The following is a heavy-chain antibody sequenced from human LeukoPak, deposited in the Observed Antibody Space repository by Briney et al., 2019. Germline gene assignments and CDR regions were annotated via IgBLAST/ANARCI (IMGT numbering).Heavy chain of an antibody. J-gene: IGHJ6*02. D-gene: IGHD6-19*01. CDR2: ISAYNGNT. CDR1: GYTFTSYG. CDR3: ARVGHSSGWNRENYYYYGMDV. V-gene: IGHV1-18*01. Sequence: ASVKVSCKASGYTFTSYGISWVRQAPGQGLEWMGWISAYNGNTNYAQKLQGRVTMTTDTSTSAAYMELRSLRSDDTAVYYCARVGHSSGWNRENYYYYGMDVWGQGTTVTVSS.